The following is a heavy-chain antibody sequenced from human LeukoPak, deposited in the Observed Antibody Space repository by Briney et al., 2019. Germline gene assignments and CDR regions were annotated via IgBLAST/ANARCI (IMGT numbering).Heavy chain of an antibody. V-gene: IGHV3-7*01. CDR3: ARDVATISNWFDP. Sequence: GGSLRLSCAASGFTFSSYWMSWVRQPPAKGLAWVANINQDGSEKYYVDSVKVRFTIYRDNAKNSLYLQMNSVRAEDTAVYYCARDVATISNWFDPWGQGTMVTVAS. CDR2: INQDGSEK. CDR1: GFTFSSYW. D-gene: IGHD5-24*01. J-gene: IGHJ5*02.